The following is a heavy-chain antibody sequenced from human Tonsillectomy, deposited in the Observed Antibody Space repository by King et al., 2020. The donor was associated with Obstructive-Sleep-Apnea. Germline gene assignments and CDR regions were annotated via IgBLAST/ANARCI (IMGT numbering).Heavy chain of an antibody. D-gene: IGHD6-13*01. CDR3: ARKRGSSSLDY. CDR1: GFTFSSYW. Sequence: VQLVQSGGGLVQPGGSLRLSCAASGFTFSSYWMTWVRQAPGKGLEWVANIKQDGSEQYYVDSVKGRFTISRDNAKNSLYLQMNSLRAEDTAVYYCARKRGSSSLDYWGQGTLVTVSS. J-gene: IGHJ4*02. V-gene: IGHV3-7*03. CDR2: IKQDGSEQ.